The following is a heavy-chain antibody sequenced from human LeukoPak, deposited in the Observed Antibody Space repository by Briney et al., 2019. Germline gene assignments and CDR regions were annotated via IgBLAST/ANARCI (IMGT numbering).Heavy chain of an antibody. D-gene: IGHD1-7*01. CDR2: MSYNWLA. V-gene: IGHV4-31*03. CDR3: ARGDTWYYAFDY. Sequence: PSHTLSLTCIVSGGSISSGGDCWSWFRQPPGKGLEWIGYMSYNWLAYYVPSLKRRVTRPVDTSKHQSSLEVSCVTAADTAVYYCARGDTWYYAFDYWGQGTLVTVSS. CDR1: GGSISSGGDC. J-gene: IGHJ4*02.